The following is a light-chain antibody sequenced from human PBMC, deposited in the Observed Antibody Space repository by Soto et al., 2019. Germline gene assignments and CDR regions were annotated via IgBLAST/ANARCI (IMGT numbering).Light chain of an antibody. CDR1: QSVDTS. V-gene: IGKV3-11*01. CDR3: QQRSNLPRT. CDR2: DAT. J-gene: IGKJ1*01. Sequence: EIVLTQSPTTLSLSPWERATLSCRASQSVDTSLAWYQQKPGQAPRLLIYDATNRATGIPARFRGSGSGTDFTLTISSLEPEDFALYSCQQRSNLPRTFGQGAKVEIK.